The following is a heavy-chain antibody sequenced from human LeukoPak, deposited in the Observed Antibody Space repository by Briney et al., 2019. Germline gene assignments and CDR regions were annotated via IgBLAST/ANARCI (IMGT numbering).Heavy chain of an antibody. CDR2: ISSSSSTI. CDR3: VKGSYSSSLALNWFDP. Sequence: GGSLRLSCAASGFTFSSYSMNWVRQAPGKGLEWVSYISSSSSTIYYADSVKGRFTISRDNAKNSLYLQMNSLRAEDTAVYYCVKGSYSSSLALNWFDPWGQGTLVTVSS. V-gene: IGHV3-48*04. J-gene: IGHJ5*02. CDR1: GFTFSSYS. D-gene: IGHD4-11*01.